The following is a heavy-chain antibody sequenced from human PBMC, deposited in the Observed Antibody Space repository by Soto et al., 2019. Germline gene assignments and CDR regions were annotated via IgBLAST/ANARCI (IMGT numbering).Heavy chain of an antibody. CDR2: MNPNSGNT. D-gene: IGHD3-9*01. CDR1: GYTFTSYD. Sequence: ASVKVSCKASGYTFTSYDINWVRQATGQGLEWMGWMNPNSGNTGYAQKFQGRVTMTRNTSISTAYMELSSLRSEDTAVYYCARELLTGYNIYYGMDVWGQGTTVTVSS. V-gene: IGHV1-8*01. CDR3: ARELLTGYNIYYGMDV. J-gene: IGHJ6*02.